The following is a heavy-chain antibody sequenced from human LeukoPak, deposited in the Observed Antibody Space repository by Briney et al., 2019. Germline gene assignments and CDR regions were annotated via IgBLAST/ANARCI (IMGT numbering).Heavy chain of an antibody. Sequence: GGSLRLSCAASGFTFSSYGMHWVRQAPGKGLEWVAFIRYDGSNKYYADSVKGRFTISRDNSKNTLYLQMNSLRAEDTAVYYCAKDPSLRGSGAFDIWGQGTMVTVSS. CDR2: IRYDGSNK. CDR3: AKDPSLRGSGAFDI. J-gene: IGHJ3*02. D-gene: IGHD3-10*01. V-gene: IGHV3-30*02. CDR1: GFTFSSYG.